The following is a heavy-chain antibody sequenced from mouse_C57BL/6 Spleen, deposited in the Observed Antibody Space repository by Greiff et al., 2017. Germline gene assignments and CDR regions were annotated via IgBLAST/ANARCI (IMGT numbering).Heavy chain of an antibody. V-gene: IGHV1-59*01. Sequence: QVQLQQPGAELVRPGTSVKLSCKASGYTFTSYWMHWVKQRPGQGLEWIGVIDPSDSYTNYNQKFKGKATLTVDTSSRTAYMQLSSLASEDSAVDCCARFVTTVVATDYWGQGTTLTVSS. J-gene: IGHJ2*01. CDR3: ARFVTTVVATDY. D-gene: IGHD1-1*01. CDR2: IDPSDSYT. CDR1: GYTFTSYW.